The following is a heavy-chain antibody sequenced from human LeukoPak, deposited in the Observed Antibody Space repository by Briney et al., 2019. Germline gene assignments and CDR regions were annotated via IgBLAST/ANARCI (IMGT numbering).Heavy chain of an antibody. J-gene: IGHJ4*02. CDR2: IIGSGDVK. Sequence: GGSLRLSCAASGFTFSTYAMSWVRQVPGEGLEWVSGIIGSGDVKFYADSVKGRFTISRDNSRNTLSLEMSSLRAEDTAIYFCAKDETITGINYFRYWGQGILVTVSS. CDR3: AKDETITGINYFRY. V-gene: IGHV3-23*01. D-gene: IGHD1-20*01. CDR1: GFTFSTYA.